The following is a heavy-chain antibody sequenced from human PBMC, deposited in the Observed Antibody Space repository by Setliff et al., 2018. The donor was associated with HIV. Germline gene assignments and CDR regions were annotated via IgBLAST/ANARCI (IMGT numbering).Heavy chain of an antibody. CDR2: INHSEST. J-gene: IGHJ4*02. Sequence: PSETLSLTCAVYGGSFSGYYWSWIRQSPGKGLEWIGEINHSESTNYNPSLKSRVTISVDKSKNQFSLKLSSVTAADTAVYTCAREGQQLVRGPYFDYWGQGTLVTVSS. CDR1: GGSFSGYY. V-gene: IGHV4-34*01. D-gene: IGHD6-13*01. CDR3: AREGQQLVRGPYFDY.